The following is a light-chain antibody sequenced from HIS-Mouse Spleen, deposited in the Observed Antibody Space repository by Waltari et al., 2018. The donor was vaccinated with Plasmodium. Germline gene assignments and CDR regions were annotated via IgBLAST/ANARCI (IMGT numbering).Light chain of an antibody. CDR1: QGISSY. J-gene: IGKJ4*01. CDR3: QQYYSYPLT. CDR2: AAS. V-gene: IGKV1-8*01. Sequence: AIRMTQAPSSFSASTGDRVTITCRASQGISSYLAWYQQKPGKAPKLLIYAASTLQSGVTSRFSGSGSETDFTLTISCLQSEDFATYYCQQYYSYPLTFGGGTKVEIK.